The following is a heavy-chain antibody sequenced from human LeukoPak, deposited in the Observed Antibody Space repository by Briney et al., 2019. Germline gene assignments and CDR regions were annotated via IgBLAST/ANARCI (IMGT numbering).Heavy chain of an antibody. Sequence: ASVKVSCKASGYTFTGYYMHWVRQAPGQGLEWMGWINPNSGGTNYAQKFQGRVTMTRDTSISTAYMELSRLRSDDTAVYYCARDQITFGGVMIAFDIWGQGTMVTVSS. V-gene: IGHV1-2*02. CDR1: GYTFTGYY. CDR2: INPNSGGT. J-gene: IGHJ3*02. CDR3: ARDQITFGGVMIAFDI. D-gene: IGHD3-16*01.